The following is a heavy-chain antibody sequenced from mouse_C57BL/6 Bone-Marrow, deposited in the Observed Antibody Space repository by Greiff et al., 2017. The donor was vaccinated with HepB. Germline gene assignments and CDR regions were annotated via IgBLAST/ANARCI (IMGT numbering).Heavy chain of an antibody. CDR1: GFNIKDYY. J-gene: IGHJ4*01. Sequence: EVKLVESGAELVKPGASVKLSCTASGFNIKDYYMHWVKQRTEQGLEWIGRIDPEDGETKYAPKFQGKATITADTSSNTAYLQLSSLTSEDTAVYYCARSYYGNPHYYAMDYWGQGTSVTVSS. CDR3: ARSYYGNPHYYAMDY. D-gene: IGHD2-1*01. CDR2: IDPEDGET. V-gene: IGHV14-2*01.